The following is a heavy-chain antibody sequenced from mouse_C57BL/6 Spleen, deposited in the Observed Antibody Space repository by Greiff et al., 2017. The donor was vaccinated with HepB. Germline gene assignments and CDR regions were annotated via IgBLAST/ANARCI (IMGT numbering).Heavy chain of an antibody. J-gene: IGHJ3*01. Sequence: QVQLKESGPELVKPGASVKISCKASGYAFSSSWMNWVKQRPGKGLEWIGRIYPGDGDTNYNGKFKGKATLTADKSSSTAYMQLSSLTSEDSAVYFCARGDYYGSGFAYWGQGTLVTVSA. CDR2: IYPGDGDT. CDR1: GYAFSSSW. V-gene: IGHV1-82*01. D-gene: IGHD1-1*01. CDR3: ARGDYYGSGFAY.